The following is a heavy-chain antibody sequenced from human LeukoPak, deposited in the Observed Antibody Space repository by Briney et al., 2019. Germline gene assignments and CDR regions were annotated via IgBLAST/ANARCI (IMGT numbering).Heavy chain of an antibody. J-gene: IGHJ4*02. CDR2: ITWNGGIT. CDR3: ARDGPVAGVELDQ. Sequence: GGSLRLTCAASGFPFDNYGMAWVRQAPGKGLEWVSGITWNGGITAYADSVKGRFTISRDNAKNSLYLQMNSLRAEDTALYYCARDGPVAGVELDQWGQGTLVTVSS. CDR1: GFPFDNYG. D-gene: IGHD6-19*01. V-gene: IGHV3-20*04.